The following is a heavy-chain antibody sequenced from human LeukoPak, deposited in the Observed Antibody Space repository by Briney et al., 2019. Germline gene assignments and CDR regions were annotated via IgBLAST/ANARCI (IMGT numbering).Heavy chain of an antibody. CDR2: ISGSGGST. Sequence: GGSLRLSCAASGFTFSSYAMSWVRQAPGKGLEWVSAISGSGGSTYYADSVKGRFTISRDNSKNTLYLQMNSLRAEDTAVYYWAKVVPDVDTAMVPGQIYCYYGMDVWGQGTTVTVSS. J-gene: IGHJ6*02. CDR3: AKVVPDVDTAMVPGQIYCYYGMDV. V-gene: IGHV3-23*01. CDR1: GFTFSSYA. D-gene: IGHD5-18*01.